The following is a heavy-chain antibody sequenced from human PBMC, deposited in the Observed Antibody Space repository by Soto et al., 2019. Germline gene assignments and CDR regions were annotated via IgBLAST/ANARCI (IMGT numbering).Heavy chain of an antibody. CDR3: VRTWHGFDI. J-gene: IGHJ3*02. V-gene: IGHV3-74*01. CDR2: INGDGSYT. CDR1: GFTFSTYW. Sequence: EVQLVESGGGIVQPGGSLRLSCAASGFTFSTYWMHWVRQAPEKGLLWVSHINGDGSYTDFADSVKGRFTISRDNAKNTVYLQVQSLRVVDTAVYFCVRTWHGFDIWGPGTMVTVSS.